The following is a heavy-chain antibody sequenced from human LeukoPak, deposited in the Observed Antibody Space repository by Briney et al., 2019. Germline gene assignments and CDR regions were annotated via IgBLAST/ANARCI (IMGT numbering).Heavy chain of an antibody. CDR2: INPSGGST. CDR1: GYTFTGYY. Sequence: GASVKVSCKASGYTFTGYYMHWVRQAPGQGLEWMGWINPSGGSTNYAQKFQGRVTMTRDTSTSTVYMDLSSLSSDDTAIYYCATLSSDFDYWGQGTLVTVSS. J-gene: IGHJ4*02. V-gene: IGHV1-46*01. D-gene: IGHD6-6*01. CDR3: ATLSSDFDY.